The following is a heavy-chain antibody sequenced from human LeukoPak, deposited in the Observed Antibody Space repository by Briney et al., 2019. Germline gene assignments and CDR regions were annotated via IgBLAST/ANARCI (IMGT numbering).Heavy chain of an antibody. J-gene: IGHJ4*02. CDR2: ISYDGSNK. V-gene: IGHV3-30*19. D-gene: IGHD2-21*02. CDR1: GFTFSSYG. Sequence: PGRSLRLSCAASGFTFSSYGIHWVRQAPGKGLEWVAVISYDGSNKYYADSVKGRFTISRDNSKNTLYLQMNSLRAEDTAVYYCAREDVVVTAGYFDYWGQGTLVTVSS. CDR3: AREDVVVTAGYFDY.